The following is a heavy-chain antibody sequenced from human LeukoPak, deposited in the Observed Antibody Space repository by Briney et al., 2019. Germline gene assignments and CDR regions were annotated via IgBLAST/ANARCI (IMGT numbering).Heavy chain of an antibody. CDR3: ASGPALRYFDRVDY. D-gene: IGHD3-9*01. J-gene: IGHJ4*02. CDR1: GFTFSSYS. CDR2: ISSTATI. Sequence: GGSLRLSCAASGFTFSSYSMNWVRQAPGKGLEWVSYISSTATIYYADFLKGRFTISRDNAKNSLYLQMNSLRAEDTAVYYCASGPALRYFDRVDYWGQGTLVTVSS. V-gene: IGHV3-48*04.